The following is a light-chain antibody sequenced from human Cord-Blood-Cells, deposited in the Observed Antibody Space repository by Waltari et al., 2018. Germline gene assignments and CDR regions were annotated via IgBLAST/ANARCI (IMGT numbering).Light chain of an antibody. CDR1: SLRSYY. CDR2: GKN. Sequence: SSELTQAPAVSVALGQTVRITCPGDSLRSYYASCYQQKPGQAPVLVIYGKNNRPSGIPDRFSGSSSGNTASLTITGAQAEGEADYYCNSRDSSGNHVVFGGGTKLTVL. J-gene: IGLJ2*01. CDR3: NSRDSSGNHVV. V-gene: IGLV3-19*01.